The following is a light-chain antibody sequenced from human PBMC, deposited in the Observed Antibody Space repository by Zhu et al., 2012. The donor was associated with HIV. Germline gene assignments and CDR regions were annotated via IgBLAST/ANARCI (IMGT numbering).Light chain of an antibody. Sequence: EIVLTQSPGTLSLSPGERATLSCRASQSVRSSYLAWYQHKSGQAPRLLIYGASSRGTGIPDRFSGTESGTDFTLTINRLEPEDFAVYYCQQYGSSPYTFGQGTKLEIK. CDR2: GAS. V-gene: IGKV3-20*01. CDR1: QSVRSSY. CDR3: QQYGSSPYT. J-gene: IGKJ2*01.